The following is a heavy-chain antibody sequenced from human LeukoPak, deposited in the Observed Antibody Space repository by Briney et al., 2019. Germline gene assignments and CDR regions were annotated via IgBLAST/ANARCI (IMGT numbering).Heavy chain of an antibody. D-gene: IGHD3-22*01. CDR1: LGSIRSYY. CDR3: ARHYYDRSDSYSFDY. CDR2: IYDSGST. Sequence: SETLSLTCTHSLGSIRSYYWSWIWEPPGKGLEWIGYIYDSGSTNYNPSLKSRVTISVDTSKNQFSLKLSSVTAADSAVYYCARHYYDRSDSYSFDYWGQGTLVTVSS. J-gene: IGHJ4*02. V-gene: IGHV4-59*08.